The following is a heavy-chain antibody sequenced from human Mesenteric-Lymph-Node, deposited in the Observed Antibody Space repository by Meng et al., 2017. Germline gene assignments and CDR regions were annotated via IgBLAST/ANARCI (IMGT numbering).Heavy chain of an antibody. CDR1: GGSFSGYY. D-gene: IGHD6-19*01. J-gene: IGHJ4*02. V-gene: IGHV4-34*01. Sequence: QVQLQQWGAGLLKPSETLSRTCAVYGGSFSGYYWSWIRQPPGKGLEWIGEINHSGSTNYNPSLKSRVTISVDKSKNQFSLNLSSVTAADTAVYYCARVGQWLPIDYWGQGTLVTVSS. CDR2: INHSGST. CDR3: ARVGQWLPIDY.